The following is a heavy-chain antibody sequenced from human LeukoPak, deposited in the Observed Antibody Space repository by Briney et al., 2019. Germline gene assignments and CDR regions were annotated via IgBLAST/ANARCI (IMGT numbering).Heavy chain of an antibody. Sequence: ASETLSLTCAVYGGSFSGYYWSWIRRPPGKGLEWIGEINHSGSTNYNPPLKSRVTISVDTSKNQFSLKLSSVTAANTAVYYCARGWLSVSLDAFDIWGQGTMVTVSS. CDR2: INHSGST. V-gene: IGHV4-34*01. CDR3: ARGWLSVSLDAFDI. CDR1: GGSFSGYY. D-gene: IGHD3-9*01. J-gene: IGHJ3*02.